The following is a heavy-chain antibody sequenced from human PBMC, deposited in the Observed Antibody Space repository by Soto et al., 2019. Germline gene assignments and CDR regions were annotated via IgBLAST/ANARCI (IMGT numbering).Heavy chain of an antibody. Sequence: VSSVKVSCKASGYTFTSYYMHWVRQAPGQGLEWMGIINPSGGSTSYAQKFQGRVTMTRDTSTSTVYMELSSLRSEDTAVYYCAKSRPDCWSCYNRFDPWGQGTWLTVS. CDR3: AKSRPDCWSCYNRFDP. CDR2: INPSGGST. J-gene: IGHJ5*02. V-gene: IGHV1-46*01. CDR1: GYTFTSYY. D-gene: IGHD3-3*01.